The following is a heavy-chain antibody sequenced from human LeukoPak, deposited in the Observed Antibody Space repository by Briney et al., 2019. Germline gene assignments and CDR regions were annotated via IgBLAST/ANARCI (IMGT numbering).Heavy chain of an antibody. CDR1: GFTFSSYG. J-gene: IGHJ4*02. D-gene: IGHD5-18*01. V-gene: IGHV3-33*01. CDR3: ARDEGYSYGSCDY. CDR2: IWYDGSNK. Sequence: GGSLRLSCAASGFTFSSYGMHWVRQAPGKGLEWVAVIWYDGSNKYYADSVKGRFTISRDNAKNSLYLQMNSLRAEDTAVYYCARDEGYSYGSCDYWGQGTLVTVSS.